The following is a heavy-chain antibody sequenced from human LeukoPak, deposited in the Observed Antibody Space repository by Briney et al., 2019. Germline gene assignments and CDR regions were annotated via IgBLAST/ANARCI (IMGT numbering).Heavy chain of an antibody. D-gene: IGHD6-19*01. Sequence: GGSLRLSCAASGFTFSRKTMNWVRQAPGKGLEWVSYINSKGGTIYYADSMRGRFTIPRDNAKNSPYMQMNSLREADTAVYYCPKDRLRYSSGWYRGPLDYWGGGTLVSVPS. CDR1: GFTFSRKT. J-gene: IGHJ4*02. V-gene: IGHV3-48*02. CDR2: INSKGGTI. CDR3: PKDRLRYSSGWYRGPLDY.